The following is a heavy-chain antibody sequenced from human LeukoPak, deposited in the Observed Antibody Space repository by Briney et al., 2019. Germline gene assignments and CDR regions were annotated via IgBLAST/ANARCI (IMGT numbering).Heavy chain of an antibody. CDR2: ISSSSTYI. CDR1: GFTFSSYS. D-gene: IGHD1-1*01. V-gene: IGHV3-21*01. Sequence: GESLRLSCAASGFTFSSYSMNWARQVSGKGLEWVSYISSSSTYINYADSVKGRFTISRDNAKNSLYLEMNSLRAEDTAVYHCVRGAGTSYFDYWGQGTLVTVSS. J-gene: IGHJ4*02. CDR3: VRGAGTSYFDY.